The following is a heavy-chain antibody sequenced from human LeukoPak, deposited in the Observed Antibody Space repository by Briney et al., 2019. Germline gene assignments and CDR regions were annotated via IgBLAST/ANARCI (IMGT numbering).Heavy chain of an antibody. CDR2: IYSDGST. D-gene: IGHD6-13*01. J-gene: IGHJ4*02. V-gene: IGHV3-53*01. CDR3: ARAETAAGSY. CDR1: GFSVSSNY. Sequence: PGGSPRLSCTASGFSVSSNYMSGVRQAPGRGLEWVSVIYSDGSTNYADSVKGRLTISRDNSKNTVYLQMNNLRAEDTAVYYCARAETAAGSYWGQGTLVTVSS.